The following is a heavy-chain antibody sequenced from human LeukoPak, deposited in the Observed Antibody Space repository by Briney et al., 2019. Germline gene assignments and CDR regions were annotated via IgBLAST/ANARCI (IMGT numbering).Heavy chain of an antibody. Sequence: TGGSLRLSCAASGFTFSSYEMNWVRQAPGKGLEWVSYISGSGSNIYYADYVKGRFTISRDNAKNSLYLQMNSLRAEDTAVYHCARATLVGATTFDYWGQGTLVTVSS. CDR3: ARATLVGATTFDY. J-gene: IGHJ4*02. CDR1: GFTFSSYE. CDR2: ISGSGSNI. V-gene: IGHV3-48*03. D-gene: IGHD1-26*01.